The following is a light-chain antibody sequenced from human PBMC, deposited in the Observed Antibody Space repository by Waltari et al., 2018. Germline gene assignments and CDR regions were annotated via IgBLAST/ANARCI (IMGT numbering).Light chain of an antibody. Sequence: QTVVTQEPSFSVSPGGTVTLTCGLSSGSVSTSYYPSWYQQTPGQAPRTLIYSTNTRSSWVPASFSGSILGNKAALTITGAQADYESDYYCVLYMGSGIWVFGGGTKLTVL. J-gene: IGLJ3*02. CDR3: VLYMGSGIWV. CDR1: SGSVSTSYY. CDR2: STN. V-gene: IGLV8-61*01.